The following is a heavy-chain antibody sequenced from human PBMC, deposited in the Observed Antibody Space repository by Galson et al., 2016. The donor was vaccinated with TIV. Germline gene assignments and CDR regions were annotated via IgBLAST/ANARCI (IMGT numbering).Heavy chain of an antibody. V-gene: IGHV3-23*01. D-gene: IGHD2/OR15-2a*01. CDR3: AKNRKTIDY. Sequence: SLRLSCAASGFTFSSYAMSWVRQAPGKGLEWVAAISGSGGSTYYVDSVKGRFTISRDNSKNTVYLQMNSLSAEDMAVYYCAKNRKTIDYWGQGTLVTVSS. CDR2: ISGSGGST. CDR1: GFTFSSYA. J-gene: IGHJ4*02.